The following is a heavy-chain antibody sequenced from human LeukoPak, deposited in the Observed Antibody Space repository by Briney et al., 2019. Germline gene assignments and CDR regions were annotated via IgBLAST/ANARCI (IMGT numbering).Heavy chain of an antibody. CDR2: ISGSGGST. J-gene: IGHJ3*02. V-gene: IGHV3-23*01. CDR3: AKTGYSYGLPRVAFDI. D-gene: IGHD5-18*01. Sequence: PGASLRLSCAVSGFTFSSYAMSWVRQAPGKGLEWVSAISGSGGSTYYADSVKGRFTISRDNSKNTLYLQMNSLRAEDTAVYYCAKTGYSYGLPRVAFDIWGQGTMVTVSS. CDR1: GFTFSSYA.